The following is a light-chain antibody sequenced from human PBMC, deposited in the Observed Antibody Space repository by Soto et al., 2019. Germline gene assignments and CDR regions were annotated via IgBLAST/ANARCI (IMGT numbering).Light chain of an antibody. CDR3: QSYDSDLSAWV. CDR2: DVS. Sequence: QSVLTQPRSVSGSPGQSVTISCTGTSSDVGGYNYVSWYQQHPGKAPKLMIYDVSKRPSGVPDRFSGSKSGNTASLTISGLQAEDEADYYCQSYDSDLSAWVFGGGTKLTVL. V-gene: IGLV2-11*01. CDR1: SSDVGGYNY. J-gene: IGLJ3*02.